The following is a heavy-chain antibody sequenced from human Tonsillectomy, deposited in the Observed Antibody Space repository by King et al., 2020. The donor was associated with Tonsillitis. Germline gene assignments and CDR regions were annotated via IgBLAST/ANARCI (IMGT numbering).Heavy chain of an antibody. J-gene: IGHJ6*02. V-gene: IGHV1-2*02. CDR2: INPNSGGT. CDR1: GYTFTGYY. Sequence: VQLVESGAEVKKPGASVKVSCKASGYTFTGYYMHWVRQAPGQGLEWMGWINPNSGGTNYAQKFQGRVTMTRDTSISTAYMELSRLRSDDTAVYYCARDPSTSCYSGYYYGMDVWGQGTTVTVSS. CDR3: ARDPSTSCYSGYYYGMDV. D-gene: IGHD2-2*02.